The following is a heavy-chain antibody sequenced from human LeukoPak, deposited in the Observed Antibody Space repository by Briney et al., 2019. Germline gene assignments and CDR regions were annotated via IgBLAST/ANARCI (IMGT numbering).Heavy chain of an antibody. CDR2: ISGSGSTI. Sequence: GGSLRLSCVASGFTFSSYEMNWVRQAPGKGLEWVSYISGSGSTIFYTDSLKGRFTISRDNAKNSLYLQMNSLRAEDTAVYYCARGRRTFDYWGQGTLVTASS. V-gene: IGHV3-48*03. J-gene: IGHJ4*02. CDR1: GFTFSSYE. CDR3: ARGRRTFDY.